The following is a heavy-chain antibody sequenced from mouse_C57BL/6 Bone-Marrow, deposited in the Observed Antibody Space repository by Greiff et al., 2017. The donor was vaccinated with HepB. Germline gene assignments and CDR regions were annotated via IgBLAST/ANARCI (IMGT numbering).Heavy chain of an antibody. Sequence: QVQLQQPGAELVKPGASVKLSCKASGYTFTSYWMHWVKQRPGQGLEWIGMIHPNSGSTNYNEKFKSKATLTVDKSSSTASMQLSSLTSEDSAVYYCARSRFDANWYFDVWGTGTTVTVSS. CDR3: ARSRFDANWYFDV. CDR1: GYTFTSYW. CDR2: IHPNSGST. J-gene: IGHJ1*03. V-gene: IGHV1-64*01. D-gene: IGHD2-3*01.